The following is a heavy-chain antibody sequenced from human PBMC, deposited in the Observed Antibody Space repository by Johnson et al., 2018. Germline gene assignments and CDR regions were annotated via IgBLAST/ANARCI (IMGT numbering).Heavy chain of an antibody. J-gene: IGHJ3*02. CDR1: GFIFSDPF. CDR2: VRNKISSYTT. V-gene: IGHV3-72*01. CDR3: ARGYGGKSAFDI. Sequence: EQLVQSGGGLVQPGGSLRLSCAASGFIFSDPFMDWVRQAPGMGLEWVGRVRNKISSYTTEYAASVKGRFTISRDDSKNSLYLQMNSLQPEDTAVYYCARGYGGKSAFDIWGQGTMVTVSS. D-gene: IGHD4-23*01.